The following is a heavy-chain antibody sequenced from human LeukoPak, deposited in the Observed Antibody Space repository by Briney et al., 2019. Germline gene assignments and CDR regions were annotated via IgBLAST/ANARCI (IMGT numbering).Heavy chain of an antibody. J-gene: IGHJ4*02. CDR1: GGSISSGDYY. CDR3: ARESSTDYYDSSGGFDY. V-gene: IGHV4-30-4*01. Sequence: SETLSLTCTVSGGSISSGDYYWSWIRQPPGKGLEWIGYIYYSGSTYYNPSLRSRVTISVDTSKNQFSLKLSSVTAADTAVYYCARESSTDYYDSSGGFDYWGQGTLVTVSS. D-gene: IGHD3-22*01. CDR2: IYYSGST.